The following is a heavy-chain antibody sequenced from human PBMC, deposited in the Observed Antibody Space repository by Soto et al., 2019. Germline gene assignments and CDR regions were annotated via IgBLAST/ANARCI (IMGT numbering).Heavy chain of an antibody. D-gene: IGHD3-10*01. CDR3: ASIEYYYGSGSLDNWFDP. CDR1: CGSIISGDYY. CDR2: IYYSGST. V-gene: IGHV4-30-4*01. Sequence: SETLSLTCTFSCGSIISGDYYWSWIRQPPGKGLEWIGYIYYSGSTYYNPSLKSRVTISVDTSKNQFSLKLSSVTAADTAVYYCASIEYYYGSGSLDNWFDPWGQGTLVTVSS. J-gene: IGHJ5*02.